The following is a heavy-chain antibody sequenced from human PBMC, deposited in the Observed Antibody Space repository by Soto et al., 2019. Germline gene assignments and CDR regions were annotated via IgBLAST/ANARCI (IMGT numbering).Heavy chain of an antibody. CDR1: GGSFSGYY. CDR3: AREPRRALLWFGAYSYGMDV. Sequence: SETLSLTCAVYGGSFSGYYWSWIRQPPGKGLEWIGEINHSGSTNYNPSLKSRVTISVDTSKNQFSLKLSSVTAADTAVYYCAREPRRALLWFGAYSYGMDVWGQGTTVTVSS. V-gene: IGHV4-34*01. J-gene: IGHJ6*02. CDR2: INHSGST. D-gene: IGHD3-10*01.